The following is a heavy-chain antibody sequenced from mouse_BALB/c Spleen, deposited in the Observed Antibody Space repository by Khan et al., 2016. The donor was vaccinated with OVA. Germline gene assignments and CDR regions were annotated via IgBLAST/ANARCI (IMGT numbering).Heavy chain of an antibody. V-gene: IGHV14-3*02. CDR1: GFNIKDTH. J-gene: IGHJ2*01. CDR2: IDPANDNS. D-gene: IGHD4-1*01. CDR3: APAGTGDYFDY. Sequence: EVQLQQSGAELVKPGASVKLSCTASGFNIKDTHMHWVKQRPEQGLEWIGRIDPANDNSKYDPRFQGKATITADTSSNTAYLHLSSLTSEDTAVYYCAPAGTGDYFDYWGRGTTLTDSS.